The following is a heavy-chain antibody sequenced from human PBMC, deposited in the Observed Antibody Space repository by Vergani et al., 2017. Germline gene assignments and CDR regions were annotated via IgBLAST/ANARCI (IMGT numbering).Heavy chain of an antibody. CDR3: ARDCTSGGCPDNYGMDV. J-gene: IGHJ6*02. D-gene: IGHD2-8*01. Sequence: EVQLVASGGGLVQRGGSLRLSCEASGFTFSNLWMTWVRQAPGKGLEWVAFIGSSGPYINYADSVKGRFIISRDNTNNSLFLQLRSLRAEDAAVYYCARDCTSGGCPDNYGMDVWGQGATVTVSS. V-gene: IGHV3-21*02. CDR2: IGSSGPYI. CDR1: GFTFSNLW.